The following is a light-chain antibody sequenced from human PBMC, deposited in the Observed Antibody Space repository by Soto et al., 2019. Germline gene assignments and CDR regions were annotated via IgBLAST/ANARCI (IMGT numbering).Light chain of an antibody. V-gene: IGKV1-5*03. Sequence: DIQLTQSPSTLSASVGDRVIITCRASQRISGWMAWYQQKPGKAPNLLIYKTLKTGVPSRFSGSGSGTEFTLIISRLQSDDFATYYCQQYHTYSFGQGTTVEIK. CDR1: QRISGW. CDR2: KT. CDR3: QQYHTYS. J-gene: IGKJ1*01.